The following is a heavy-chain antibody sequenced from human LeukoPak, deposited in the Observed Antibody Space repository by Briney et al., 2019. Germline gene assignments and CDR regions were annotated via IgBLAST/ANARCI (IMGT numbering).Heavy chain of an antibody. CDR3: WATVTSPTDFDY. CDR2: ISGSGGST. Sequence: PGGSLRLSCAASGFTFSSYAMSWVRQAPGKGLEWVSAISGSGGSTYYADSVKGRFTISRDNSKNTLYLQMNSRRAGDTAVYYCWATVTSPTDFDYWGQGTLVSVSS. CDR1: GFTFSSYA. V-gene: IGHV3-23*01. D-gene: IGHD4-17*01. J-gene: IGHJ4*02.